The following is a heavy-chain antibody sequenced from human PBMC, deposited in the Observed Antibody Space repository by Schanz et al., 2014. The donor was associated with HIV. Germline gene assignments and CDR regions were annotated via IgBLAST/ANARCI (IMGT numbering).Heavy chain of an antibody. V-gene: IGHV1-46*02. D-gene: IGHD1-7*01. CDR1: GDTFKSHG. CDR2: INPSGGST. J-gene: IGHJ4*02. Sequence: QVQLVQSGAALRKPGTSVRVSCMVPGDTFKSHGFGWVRQAPGQGLEWMGIINPSGGSTTYAQKFQGRVTMTRDTSTRTVHMELSSLRSEDTAVYYCATGGTMGYFESWGQGTLVTVSS. CDR3: ATGGTMGYFES.